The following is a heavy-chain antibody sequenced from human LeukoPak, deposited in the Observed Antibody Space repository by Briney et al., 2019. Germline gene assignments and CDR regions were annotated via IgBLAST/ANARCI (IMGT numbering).Heavy chain of an antibody. CDR1: GFTFSSYA. V-gene: IGHV3-23*01. CDR3: AKGFLYDSSGSPAY. J-gene: IGHJ4*02. Sequence: GGSLRLSCAASGFTFSSYAMSWVRQAPGKGLEWVSAISGSGGSTYYADSVKGRFTISRDNSKNTLYLQMNSLRAEDTAVYYCAKGFLYDSSGSPAYWGQGTLVTVSS. D-gene: IGHD3-22*01. CDR2: ISGSGGST.